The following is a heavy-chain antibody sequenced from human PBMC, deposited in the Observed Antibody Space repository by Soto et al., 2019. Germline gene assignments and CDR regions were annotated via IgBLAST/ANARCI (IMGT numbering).Heavy chain of an antibody. Sequence: ASVKVSCKVSGYTLTELSMHWVRQAPGKGLEWMGGFDPEDGETIYAQKFQGRVTMTEDTSTDTAYMELSSLRSEDTAVYYCARGRYCLTGRCFPNWFDSWGQGTLVTVSS. CDR2: FDPEDGET. CDR1: GYTLTELS. V-gene: IGHV1-24*01. CDR3: ARGRYCLTGRCFPNWFDS. D-gene: IGHD2-15*01. J-gene: IGHJ5*01.